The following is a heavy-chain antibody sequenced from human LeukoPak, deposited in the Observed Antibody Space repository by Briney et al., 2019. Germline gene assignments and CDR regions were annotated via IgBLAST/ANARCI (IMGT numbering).Heavy chain of an antibody. CDR1: GFTFSSYG. CDR3: ARDGEDWGFPVDP. J-gene: IGHJ5*02. Sequence: PGGSLRLSCAASGFTFSSYGMHWVRQAPGKGLEWVAFIRYDGSNKYYADSVKGRFTISRDNSKNTLYLQMNSLRAEDTAVYYCARDGEDWGFPVDPWGQGTLVTVSS. D-gene: IGHD3/OR15-3a*01. V-gene: IGHV3-30*02. CDR2: IRYDGSNK.